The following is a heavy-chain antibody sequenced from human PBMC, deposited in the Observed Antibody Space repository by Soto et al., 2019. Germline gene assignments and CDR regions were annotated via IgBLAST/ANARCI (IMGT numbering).Heavy chain of an antibody. CDR2: ISGSGGST. Sequence: GGFLRLSCAACGFTFSSYAMSWVRQAPGKGLEWVSAISGSGGSTYYADSVKGRFTISRDNSKNTLYLQMNSLRAEDTAVYYCAKVAEGYCSSTSCWFDPWGQGTLVTVSS. J-gene: IGHJ5*02. V-gene: IGHV3-23*01. CDR1: GFTFSSYA. CDR3: AKVAEGYCSSTSCWFDP. D-gene: IGHD2-2*01.